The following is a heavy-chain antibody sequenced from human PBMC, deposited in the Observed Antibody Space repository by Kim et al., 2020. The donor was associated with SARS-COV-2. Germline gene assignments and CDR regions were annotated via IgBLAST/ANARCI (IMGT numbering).Heavy chain of an antibody. V-gene: IGHV3-74*01. D-gene: IGHD6-19*01. J-gene: IGHJ5*02. CDR3: VRVGRSGWYGENWFDP. Sequence: VKGRFTISRDNAKNTLFLQMNSLRVEDTAVYYCVRVGRSGWYGENWFDPWGQGALVTVSS.